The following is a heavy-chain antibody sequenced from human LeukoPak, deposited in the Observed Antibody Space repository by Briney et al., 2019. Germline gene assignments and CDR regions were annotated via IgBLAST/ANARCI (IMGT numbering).Heavy chain of an antibody. CDR1: GFTFNNYA. J-gene: IGHJ2*01. D-gene: IGHD1-1*01. Sequence: PGGSLRLSCAASGFTFNNYAMIWLRQAPGKGLEWVSVISGSGNSTYYADSVKGRFTISRDNSKNTLYLQMNSLRGEDTAVYHFVKDNSNWYWYFDLLGRGTLVTVSS. V-gene: IGHV3-23*01. CDR2: ISGSGNST. CDR3: VKDNSNWYWYFDL.